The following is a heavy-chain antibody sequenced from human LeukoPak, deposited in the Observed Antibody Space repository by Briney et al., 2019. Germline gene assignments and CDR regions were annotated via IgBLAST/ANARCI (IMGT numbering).Heavy chain of an antibody. V-gene: IGHV3-23*01. CDR2: ISGSGGST. CDR1: GFTFSSYA. J-gene: IGHJ5*02. CDR3: AKSRWTYYDCGES. D-gene: IGHD3-22*01. Sequence: GGSLRLSCAASGFTFSSYAMSWVRHAPGKGLEWVSGISGSGGSTYYADSVKGRFTISRNNSKNTLYQQMDSLRAEDTAVYYCAKSRWTYYDCGESWGQGTLVTVSS.